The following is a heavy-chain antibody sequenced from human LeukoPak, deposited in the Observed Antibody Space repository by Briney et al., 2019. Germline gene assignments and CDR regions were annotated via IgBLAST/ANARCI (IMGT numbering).Heavy chain of an antibody. CDR1: GFTFSSYA. CDR3: AKTTTPELYYYYMDV. V-gene: IGHV3-23*01. J-gene: IGHJ6*03. CDR2: ISGSGGST. D-gene: IGHD1-14*01. Sequence: GGSLRLSCAASGFTFSSYAMSWARQAPGKGLEWVSAISGSGGSTYYADSVKGRFTISRDNSKNTLYLQMNSLRAEDTAVYYCAKTTTPELYYYYMDVWGKGTTVTVSS.